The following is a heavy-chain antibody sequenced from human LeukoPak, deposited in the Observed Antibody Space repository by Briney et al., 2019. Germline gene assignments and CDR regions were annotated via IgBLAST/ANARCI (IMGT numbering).Heavy chain of an antibody. CDR2: MNPNSGNT. CDR1: GYIFSGYY. CDR3: ARRFNVPAAWKNWFDP. J-gene: IGHJ5*02. D-gene: IGHD2-2*01. V-gene: IGHV1-8*03. Sequence: GASVKVSCKASGYIFSGYYMHWVRQAPGQGLEWMGWMNPNSGNTGYAQKFQGRVTITRNTSISTAYMELSSLRSEDTAVYYCARRFNVPAAWKNWFDPWGQGTLVTVSS.